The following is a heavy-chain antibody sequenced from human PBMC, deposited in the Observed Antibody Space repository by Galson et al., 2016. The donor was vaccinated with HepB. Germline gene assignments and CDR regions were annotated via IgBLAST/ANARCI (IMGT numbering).Heavy chain of an antibody. V-gene: IGHV1-8*01. CDR2: MNPNSGNT. D-gene: IGHD6-6*01. CDR3: ARVEYSSLSGANRFDY. Sequence: SVKVSCKASGYTFTSYDIHWVRQATGQRLEWMGWMNPNSGNTGYAQKFQGRVTMTRDTSISTAYMALSSLRSEDTAMYYCARVEYSSLSGANRFDYWGQGTLVTVSS. CDR1: GYTFTSYD. J-gene: IGHJ4*02.